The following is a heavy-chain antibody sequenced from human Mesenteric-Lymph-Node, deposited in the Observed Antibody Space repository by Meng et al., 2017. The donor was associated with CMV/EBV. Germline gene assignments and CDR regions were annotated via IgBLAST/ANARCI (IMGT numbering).Heavy chain of an antibody. Sequence: ASVKVSCKASGYTFTDYYVHWVRQAPGQGLEWMGWIDPNNGGTNHAQKFQGRVTMTRDTSISTAYMELNSLRSEDTAVFYCARTVGLPQRITLIRGADKSYYAMDVWGQGTTVTVSS. CDR1: GYTFTDYY. CDR3: ARTVGLPQRITLIRGADKSYYAMDV. D-gene: IGHD3-10*01. V-gene: IGHV1-2*02. J-gene: IGHJ6*02. CDR2: IDPNNGGT.